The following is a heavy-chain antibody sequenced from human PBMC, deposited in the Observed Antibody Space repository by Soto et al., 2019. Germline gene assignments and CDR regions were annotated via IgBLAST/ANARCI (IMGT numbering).Heavy chain of an antibody. J-gene: IGHJ3*02. CDR3: ARGTHGDYGSAFDI. CDR1: GYTLTELS. V-gene: IGHV1-8*01. Sequence: ASVKVSCKVSGYTLTELSMHWVRQAPGKGLEWMGWMNPNSGNTGYAQKFQGRVTMTRNTSISTAYMELSSLRSEDTAVYYCARGTHGDYGSAFDIWGQGTMVTVSS. D-gene: IGHD4-17*01. CDR2: MNPNSGNT.